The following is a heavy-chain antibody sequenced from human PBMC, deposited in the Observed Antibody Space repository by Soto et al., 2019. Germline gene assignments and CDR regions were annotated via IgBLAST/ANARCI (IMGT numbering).Heavy chain of an antibody. J-gene: IGHJ4*02. CDR3: AHAAGDFDWSLYYFDY. V-gene: IGHV2-5*01. D-gene: IGHD3-9*01. Sequence: QITLKESGPTLVKPTQTLTLTCTFSGFSLSTSGVGVGWIRQPPGKALEWLALIYWNDDKRYSPSLKSRLTITKDTSKNQVVLTMTNMDPVDTATYYCAHAAGDFDWSLYYFDYWGQGTLVTVSS. CDR1: GFSLSTSGVG. CDR2: IYWNDDK.